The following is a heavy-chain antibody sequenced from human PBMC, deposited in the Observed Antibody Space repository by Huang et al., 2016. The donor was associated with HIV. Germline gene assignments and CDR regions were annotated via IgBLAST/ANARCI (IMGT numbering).Heavy chain of an antibody. D-gene: IGHD6-13*01. CDR1: GFTFSSYW. J-gene: IGHJ3*02. Sequence: EVQLVESGGGLVQPGGSLRLSCAASGFTFSSYWMSWVRQAPGKGLEWVANIKQDGSEKYYVDSVKGRFTISRDNAKNSLYLQMNSLRAEDTAVYYGASNGYSSSWGDPFDIWGQGTMVTVSS. CDR3: ASNGYSSSWGDPFDI. V-gene: IGHV3-7*01. CDR2: IKQDGSEK.